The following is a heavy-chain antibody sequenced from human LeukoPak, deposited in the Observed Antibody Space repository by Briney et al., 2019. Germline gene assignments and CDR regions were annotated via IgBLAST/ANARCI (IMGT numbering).Heavy chain of an antibody. Sequence: ASVKVSCKVSGYTLTVLSMHWVRQAPGKGLEWMGGFDPEDGETIYAQKFQGRVTMTEDTSTDTAYMELSSLRSEDTAVYYCATVAYYDSSGYYSWFDPWGQGTLVTVSS. CDR2: FDPEDGET. J-gene: IGHJ5*02. CDR1: GYTLTVLS. CDR3: ATVAYYDSSGYYSWFDP. D-gene: IGHD3-22*01. V-gene: IGHV1-24*01.